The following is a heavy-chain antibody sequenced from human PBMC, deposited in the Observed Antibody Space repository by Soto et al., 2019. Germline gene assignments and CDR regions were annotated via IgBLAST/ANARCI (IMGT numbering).Heavy chain of an antibody. CDR3: ASPSSLSCSCPSY. V-gene: IGHV3-7*02. D-gene: IGHD2-2*01. J-gene: IGHJ4*02. CDR1: GFTFTNYW. Sequence: PGGSLRLSCSASGFTFTNYWMTWVRQAPGKGLEWVANINRDGSAKNYVDSVKGRFTISRDNAKNSLYLEMNSLRAEDTAVYYSASPSSLSCSCPSYWGQGTLVTVSS. CDR2: INRDGSAK.